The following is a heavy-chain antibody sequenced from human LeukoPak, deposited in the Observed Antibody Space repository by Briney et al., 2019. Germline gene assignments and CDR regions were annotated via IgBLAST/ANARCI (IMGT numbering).Heavy chain of an antibody. Sequence: ATVKVSCKASGYTCTDYFIHWVRQAPGQGLEWMGWINPNSDGTNYAAKFQGRVTMTRDTSISTAYMALSRLRSDDTAVYYCARWNYRMRWFDSWGQGTLVTVSS. CDR3: ARWNYRMRWFDS. V-gene: IGHV1-2*02. CDR2: INPNSDGT. CDR1: GYTCTDYF. J-gene: IGHJ5*01. D-gene: IGHD1-7*01.